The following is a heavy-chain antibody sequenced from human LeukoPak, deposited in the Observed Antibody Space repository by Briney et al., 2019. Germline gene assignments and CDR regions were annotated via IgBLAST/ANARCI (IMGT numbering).Heavy chain of an antibody. V-gene: IGHV1-24*01. J-gene: IGHJ4*02. CDR2: FDPEDGET. D-gene: IGHD3-3*01. CDR3: AIGYDFWSGYLDY. Sequence: GASVKVSCKASGYTFTRHYMDWVRQAPGKGLEWMGGFDPEDGETIYAQKFQGRVTMTEDTSTDTAYMELSSLRSEDTAVYYCAIGYDFWSGYLDYWGQGTLVTVSS. CDR1: GYTFTRHY.